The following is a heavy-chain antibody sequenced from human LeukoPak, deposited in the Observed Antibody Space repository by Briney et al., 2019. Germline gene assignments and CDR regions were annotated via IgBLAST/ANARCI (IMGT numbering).Heavy chain of an antibody. V-gene: IGHV4-39*07. CDR3: ARAIYGGRAIDY. CDR1: GGSISSSSYY. D-gene: IGHD4-23*01. J-gene: IGHJ4*02. CDR2: IYYSGST. Sequence: SETPSLTCTVSGGSISSSSYYWGWIRQPPGKGLEWIGSIYYSGSTYYNPSLKSRVTISVDTSKNQFSLKLSSVTAADTAVYYCARAIYGGRAIDYWGQGTLVTVSS.